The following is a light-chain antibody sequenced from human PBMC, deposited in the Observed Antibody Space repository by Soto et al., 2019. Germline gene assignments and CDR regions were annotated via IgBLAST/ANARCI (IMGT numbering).Light chain of an antibody. Sequence: EIVLTQAPGTLSLSPGERATLSCRASQSVGSNYLAWYQQKPGQAPRILIFGASGRATGIPDRFSGSGSGTDFTLTMCRLEPEDFAVYSCQQYGSLSWTFCQGTKLDI. V-gene: IGKV3-20*01. CDR3: QQYGSLSWT. J-gene: IGKJ1*01. CDR1: QSVGSNY. CDR2: GAS.